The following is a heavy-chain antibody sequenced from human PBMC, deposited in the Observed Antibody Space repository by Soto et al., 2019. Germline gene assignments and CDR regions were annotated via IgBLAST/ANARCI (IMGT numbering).Heavy chain of an antibody. V-gene: IGHV1-3*01. CDR3: ARDNQWFGEFLGIDY. Sequence: VASVKVSCKASGYTFTSYAMHWVRQAPGQRLEWMGWINAGNGNTKYSQKFQGRVTITRDTSASTAYMELSRLRSEDTAVYYCARDNQWFGEFLGIDYWGQGTLVTVSS. CDR2: INAGNGNT. J-gene: IGHJ4*02. CDR1: GYTFTSYA. D-gene: IGHD3-10*01.